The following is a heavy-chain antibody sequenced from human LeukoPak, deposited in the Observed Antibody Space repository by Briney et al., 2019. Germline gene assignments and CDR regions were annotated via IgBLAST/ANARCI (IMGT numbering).Heavy chain of an antibody. CDR3: ATEGRGANYWYFDL. CDR1: GYSLTELS. J-gene: IGHJ2*01. D-gene: IGHD3-10*01. Sequence: ASLKVSCKVSGYSLTELSMHSGRHAPGKGLEWMGDFDPEQGKTIYAQKFQDRVILTHDTSRDTVYMDLRGLKYEDTAVYFCATEGRGANYWYFDLWGRGTLVTVSS. V-gene: IGHV1-24*01. CDR2: FDPEQGKT.